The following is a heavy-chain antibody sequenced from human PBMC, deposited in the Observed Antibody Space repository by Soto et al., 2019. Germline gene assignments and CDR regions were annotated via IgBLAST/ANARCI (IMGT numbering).Heavy chain of an antibody. CDR1: GFTFSSYA. D-gene: IGHD1-7*01. CDR2: ISYDGSNK. J-gene: IGHJ3*02. Sequence: GGSLRLSCAASGFTFSSYAMHWVRQAPGKGLEWVAVISYDGSNKYYADSVKGRFTISRDNSKNTLYLQMNSLRAEDTAVYYCARGELELHSFDIWGQGTMVTVSS. V-gene: IGHV3-30-3*01. CDR3: ARGELELHSFDI.